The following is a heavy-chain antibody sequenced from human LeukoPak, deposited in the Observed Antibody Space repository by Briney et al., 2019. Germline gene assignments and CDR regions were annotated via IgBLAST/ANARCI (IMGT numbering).Heavy chain of an antibody. V-gene: IGHV3-7*03. CDR2: IKHDGSEK. CDR1: GFTFSRHW. J-gene: IGHJ6*02. CDR3: ARNNGMDV. Sequence: GGSLRLSCAASGFTFSRHWMTWVRQAPGKGLEWVANIKHDGSEKNYVDSVKGRFTISKDNAKNSLYLQMNSLRAEDTALYHCARNNGMDVWGRGTTVIVSS.